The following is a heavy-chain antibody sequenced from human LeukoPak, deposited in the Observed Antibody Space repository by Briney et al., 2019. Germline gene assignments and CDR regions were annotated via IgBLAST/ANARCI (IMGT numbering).Heavy chain of an antibody. V-gene: IGHV3-11*04. CDR3: ARGRGDSSSWYFDY. D-gene: IGHD6-13*01. Sequence: PGGSLRLSCAASGFTFSDHYMSWIRQAPGKGLEWLSYTNSGGGTTHHADSVKGRFTISRDNAKSSLYLQMNSLRAEDTAVYYCARGRGDSSSWYFDYWGQGTLVTVSS. J-gene: IGHJ4*02. CDR2: TNSGGGTT. CDR1: GFTFSDHY.